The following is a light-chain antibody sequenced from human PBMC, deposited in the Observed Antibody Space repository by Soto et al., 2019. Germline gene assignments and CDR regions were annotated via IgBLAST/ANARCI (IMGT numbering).Light chain of an antibody. CDR2: GAS. V-gene: IGKV3-20*01. CDR3: QHYGSALFT. CDR1: QSFSRGY. Sequence: EIVMTQSPGTLSLSPGERATFSCRASQSFSRGYLAWYQQKPGQAPRLLIYGASSRATGIPDRFSGSGSGTDFTLTISSLEPEDFAVYYCQHYGSALFTFGPGTKVDVK. J-gene: IGKJ3*01.